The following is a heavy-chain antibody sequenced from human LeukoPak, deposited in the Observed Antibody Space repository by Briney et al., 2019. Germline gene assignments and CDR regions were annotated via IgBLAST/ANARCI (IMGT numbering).Heavy chain of an antibody. Sequence: GGSLRLSCAASGFTFSSYGMHWVRQAPGKGLEWVAFIRYDGSNKYYADSVKGRFTISRDNSKNTLYLQMNSLRAEDTAVYYCAKDSEKRPASYYDILTGYYNHPYYYYYMDVWGKGTTVTISS. D-gene: IGHD3-9*01. J-gene: IGHJ6*03. V-gene: IGHV3-30*02. CDR2: IRYDGSNK. CDR3: AKDSEKRPASYYDILTGYYNHPYYYYYMDV. CDR1: GFTFSSYG.